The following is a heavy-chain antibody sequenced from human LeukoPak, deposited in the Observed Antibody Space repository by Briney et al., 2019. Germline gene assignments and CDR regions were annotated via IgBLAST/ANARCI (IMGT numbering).Heavy chain of an antibody. CDR3: AKDRLPWYSSYFGMDV. Sequence: GGSLRLSCAASGFTFSSSWMHWVRQAPGKGLVWVSRINSDGSTTNYADSVKGRFIISRDNSKNTLYLQMNSLRAEDTAVYYCAKDRLPWYSSYFGMDVWGQGTTVTVSS. D-gene: IGHD6-13*01. J-gene: IGHJ6*02. V-gene: IGHV3-74*01. CDR1: GFTFSSSW. CDR2: INSDGSTT.